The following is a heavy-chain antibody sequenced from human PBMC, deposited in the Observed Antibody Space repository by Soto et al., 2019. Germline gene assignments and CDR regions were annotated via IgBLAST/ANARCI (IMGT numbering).Heavy chain of an antibody. CDR3: ASHTPAISISDH. CDR2: IYYSGST. D-gene: IGHD2-15*01. CDR1: GGSISSSSYY. V-gene: IGHV4-39*01. J-gene: IGHJ4*02. Sequence: QLQLQESGPGLVKPSETLSLTCTVSGGSISSSSYYWGWIRQPPGKGLEWIGSIYYSGSTYYNPSLKSRVTISLHTSKNQFSLKLSSVTAADTAVYYCASHTPAISISDHWGQGTLVTVSS.